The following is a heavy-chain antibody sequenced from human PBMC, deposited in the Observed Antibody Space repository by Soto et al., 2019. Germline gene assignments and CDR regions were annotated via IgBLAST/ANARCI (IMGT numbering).Heavy chain of an antibody. J-gene: IGHJ4*02. Sequence: ASVKVSCKASGYTFSSYGVSWVRQAPGQGLEWMGWINAYSGNTKFPQKFQGRVTLTTDTSTSTAHMELRSLRSDDTAVYYCARDHDFWNYVQDFWGQGTLVTVSS. CDR2: INAYSGNT. D-gene: IGHD3-3*01. V-gene: IGHV1-18*01. CDR3: ARDHDFWNYVQDF. CDR1: GYTFSSYG.